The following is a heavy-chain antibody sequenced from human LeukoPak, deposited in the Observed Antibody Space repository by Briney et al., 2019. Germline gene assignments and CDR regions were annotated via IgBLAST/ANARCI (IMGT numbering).Heavy chain of an antibody. CDR1: GFIFSNYG. CDR3: AKGVRSGYDRLDY. CDR2: ISYDGLNK. D-gene: IGHD5-12*01. V-gene: IGHV3-30*18. Sequence: PGRSLRLSCAASGFIFSNYGIHWVRQAPGKGLEWVAVISYDGLNKNYADSVKGRFTISRDNSRNTLSLQMNSLRVEDTAIYCCAKGVRSGYDRLDYWGQGALVTVSS. J-gene: IGHJ4*02.